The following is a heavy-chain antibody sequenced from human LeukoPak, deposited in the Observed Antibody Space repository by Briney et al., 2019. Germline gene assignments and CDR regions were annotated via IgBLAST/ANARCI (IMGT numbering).Heavy chain of an antibody. CDR1: GGSISSRNW. CDR3: ARASHDYGDYSHFDY. CDR2: IYRSGST. D-gene: IGHD4-17*01. Sequence: SETLSLTCAVSGGSISSRNWWSWVRQPPGKGLEWIGEIYRSGSTNYNPSLKTRVTISVDKSKNQFSLKLSSVTAADTAVYYCARASHDYGDYSHFDYWGQGTLVTVSS. V-gene: IGHV4-4*02. J-gene: IGHJ4*02.